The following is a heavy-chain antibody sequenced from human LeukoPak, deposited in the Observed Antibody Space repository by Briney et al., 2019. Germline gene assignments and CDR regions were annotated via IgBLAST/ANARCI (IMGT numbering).Heavy chain of an antibody. J-gene: IGHJ4*02. CDR2: TYHSGST. Sequence: KPSETLSLTRAVSGYSLSSGYYWGWIPQPPGKGPEWIGRTYHSGSTYYNPSLKSRVTISVDTSKNQFSLKLSSVTAADTAVYYCARHGVDRDSNDIFDYWGQGTLVTVSS. D-gene: IGHD3-22*01. V-gene: IGHV4-38-2*01. CDR3: ARHGVDRDSNDIFDY. CDR1: GYSLSSGYY.